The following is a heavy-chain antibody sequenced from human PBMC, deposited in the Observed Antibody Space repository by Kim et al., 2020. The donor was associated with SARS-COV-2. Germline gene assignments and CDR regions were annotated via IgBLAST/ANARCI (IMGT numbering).Heavy chain of an antibody. CDR1: GFSFSRYW. Sequence: GSLRLSCAASGFSFSRYWMHWVRQAPWQGLVWVSRTNEDGTTTDYADSVKGRFTISRDNAENTLYLQMNSLTADDTAVYYCARDLSGAGDYWGRGTLV. D-gene: IGHD3-10*01. V-gene: IGHV3-74*01. CDR3: ARDLSGAGDY. J-gene: IGHJ4*02. CDR2: TNEDGTTT.